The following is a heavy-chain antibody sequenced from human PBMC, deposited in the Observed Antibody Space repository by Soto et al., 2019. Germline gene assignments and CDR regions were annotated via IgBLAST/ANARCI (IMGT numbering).Heavy chain of an antibody. V-gene: IGHV4-30-4*01. CDR1: GGFISSGDYF. CDR3: ARIRNGGVRGVYGMDV. J-gene: IGHJ6*02. CDR2: IYYSGST. Sequence: QVQLQESGPGLVKPSQTLSLTCTVSGGFISSGDYFWSWIRQPPGKGLEWIGYIYYSGSTYYNPSLKSRVFISLYTSENQFSLKLGSVTAADTAVYYCARIRNGGVRGVYGMDVWGQGTTVTVSS. D-gene: IGHD3-10*01.